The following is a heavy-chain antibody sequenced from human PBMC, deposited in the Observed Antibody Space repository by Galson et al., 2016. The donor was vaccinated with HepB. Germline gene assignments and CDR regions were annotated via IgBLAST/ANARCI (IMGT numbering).Heavy chain of an antibody. Sequence: TLSLTCTVSGGSISSGGYYWSWIRQHPGKGLEWIGYIYYSGSTYYNPSLKSRVTISVDTSKNQFSLKLSSVTAADTAVYYCARDFGSPGYYGMDVWGQGTTVTVSS. J-gene: IGHJ6*02. CDR1: GGSISSGGYY. CDR3: ARDFGSPGYYGMDV. D-gene: IGHD3-3*01. CDR2: IYYSGST. V-gene: IGHV4-31*03.